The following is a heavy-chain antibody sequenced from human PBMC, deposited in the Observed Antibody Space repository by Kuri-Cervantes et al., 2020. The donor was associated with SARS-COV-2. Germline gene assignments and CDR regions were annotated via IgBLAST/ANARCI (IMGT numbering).Heavy chain of an antibody. CDR2: IFWSGST. CDR3: AIRDPLAGDNHFDP. V-gene: IGHV4-39*01. J-gene: IGHJ5*02. CDR1: GGSIRSSSHY. D-gene: IGHD1-26*01. Sequence: ESLKISCTVSGGSIRSSSHYWGWFRQPPGKGLEWIASIFWSGSTFYNRSLRNRVTIYVDTSTDQFSLKVNSVTAADTAVYYCAIRDPLAGDNHFDPWGQGILVTVSS.